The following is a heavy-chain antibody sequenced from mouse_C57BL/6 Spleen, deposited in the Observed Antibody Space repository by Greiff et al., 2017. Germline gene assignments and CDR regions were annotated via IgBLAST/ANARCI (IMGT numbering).Heavy chain of an antibody. J-gene: IGHJ2*01. Sequence: QVQLQQSGAELARPGASVKLSCKASGYTFTSCGISWVKQRTGQGLVWIGEVYPGSGNTYYNEKFKGKATLTADKSSSTAYMELRILTSEDSAVYFGAREGFRYYGSSYYFDYWGQGTTLTVAS. CDR3: AREGFRYYGSSYYFDY. CDR1: GYTFTSCG. V-gene: IGHV1-81*01. CDR2: VYPGSGNT. D-gene: IGHD1-1*01.